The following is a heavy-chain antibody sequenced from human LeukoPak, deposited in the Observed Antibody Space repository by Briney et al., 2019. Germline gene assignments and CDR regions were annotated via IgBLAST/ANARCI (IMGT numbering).Heavy chain of an antibody. CDR3: ARVNVRGVIYYYYGMDV. CDR2: ISAYNGNT. D-gene: IGHD3-10*01. J-gene: IGHJ6*02. V-gene: IGHV1-18*01. Sequence: GASVKVSCKASGYTFTSYGISWVRQAPGQGLEWMGWISAYNGNTNYAQKLQGRVTMTTDTSTSTAYMELRSLRSDDTAVYYCARVNVRGVIYYYYGMDVWGQGTTVTVSS. CDR1: GYTFTSYG.